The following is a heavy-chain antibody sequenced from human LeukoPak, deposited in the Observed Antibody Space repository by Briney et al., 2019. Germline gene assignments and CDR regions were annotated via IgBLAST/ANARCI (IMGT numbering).Heavy chain of an antibody. CDR1: GGSVSSGSYY. CDR3: ANSDGNYYDSSPPYYYYGMDV. V-gene: IGHV4-61*01. CDR2: IYYSGST. D-gene: IGHD3-22*01. Sequence: ASETLSLTCTVSGGSVSSGSYYWSWVRQPPGKGLEWIGYIYYSGSTNDNPSLKSRVTISVDTSKNQFSLKLSSVTAADTAVYYCANSDGNYYDSSPPYYYYGMDVWGQGTTVTVSS. J-gene: IGHJ6*02.